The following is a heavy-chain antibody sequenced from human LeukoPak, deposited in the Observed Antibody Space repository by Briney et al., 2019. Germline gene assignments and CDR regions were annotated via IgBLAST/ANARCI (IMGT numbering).Heavy chain of an antibody. CDR3: VKEGSSWFDP. D-gene: IGHD6-19*01. CDR1: GFTFSNYG. Sequence: GGSLRLSCVASGFTFSNYGMHWVSQAPGKGLEWVAFIRYDGSNKYYADSVKGRFTISRDNSKNTLYLQMNSLRGEDTAVYYCVKEGSSWFDPWGQGTLVTVSS. J-gene: IGHJ5*02. CDR2: IRYDGSNK. V-gene: IGHV3-30*02.